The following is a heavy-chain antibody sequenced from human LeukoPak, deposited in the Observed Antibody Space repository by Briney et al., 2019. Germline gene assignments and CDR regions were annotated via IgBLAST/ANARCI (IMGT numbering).Heavy chain of an antibody. CDR1: GYTFTSYG. V-gene: IGHV1-18*01. D-gene: IGHD3-22*01. CDR3: ARAGPYDSSGYYPDY. J-gene: IGHJ4*02. Sequence: ASVKVSCKASGYTFTSYGISWVRQAPGQGLEWMGWISAYNGNTNYAQKLQGRVTMTTDTPTSTAYMELRSLRSDDAAVYYCARAGPYDSSGYYPDYWGQGTLVTVSS. CDR2: ISAYNGNT.